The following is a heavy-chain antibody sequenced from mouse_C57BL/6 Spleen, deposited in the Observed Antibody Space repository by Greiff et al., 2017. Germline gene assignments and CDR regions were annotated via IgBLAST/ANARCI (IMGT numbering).Heavy chain of an antibody. D-gene: IGHD3-2*02. V-gene: IGHV10-3*01. J-gene: IGHJ2*01. CDR1: GFTFNTYA. CDR2: KRSKSSNYET. CDR3: EGETAQVLDY. Sequence: GGGLVQPKGSLKLSCAASGFTFNTYAMHWVRQAPGKGLEWGARKRSKSSNYETYYADSVKDRFTIPRDDSQSMLYLQMNNLKTEDTAMSYCEGETAQVLDYWGQGTTLTVSS.